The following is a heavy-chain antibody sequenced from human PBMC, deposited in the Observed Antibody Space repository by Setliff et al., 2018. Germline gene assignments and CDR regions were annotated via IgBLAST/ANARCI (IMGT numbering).Heavy chain of an antibody. V-gene: IGHV4-59*08. CDR1: GGSVSTFY. J-gene: IGHJ4*02. CDR2: IYTSGST. Sequence: SETLSLTCRVSGGSVSTFYWTWIRQPPGKGLEWIGYIYTSGSTNYNPSLKSRVTISLDTSKNQFSLQVTSLAATDTALYFCARHEFVGGYYGSVTYRHFDYWGQGILVTVSS. CDR3: ARHEFVGGYYGSVTYRHFDY. D-gene: IGHD3-10*01.